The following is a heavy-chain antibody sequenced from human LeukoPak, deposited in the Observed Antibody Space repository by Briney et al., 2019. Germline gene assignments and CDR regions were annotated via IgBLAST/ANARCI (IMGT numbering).Heavy chain of an antibody. V-gene: IGHV1-8*03. CDR2: MNPNSGNT. CDR1: GYTFTSYD. J-gene: IGHJ6*03. Sequence: PGASVKVSCKASGYTFTSYDINWVRQATGQGLEWMGWMNPNSGNTGYAQKFQGRVTITRNTSISTAYMELSSLRSEDTAVYYCARAFPGYYYYYMDVWGKGTTVTVSS. D-gene: IGHD2/OR15-2a*01. CDR3: ARAFPGYYYYYMDV.